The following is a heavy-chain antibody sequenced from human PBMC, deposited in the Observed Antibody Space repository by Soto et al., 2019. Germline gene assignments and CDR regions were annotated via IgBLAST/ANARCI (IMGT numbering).Heavy chain of an antibody. Sequence: PSETLSLTCTVSGGSISNYYWSWIRQPPGKGLEWIGYIFYSGGTVYNPSLKSRVTISVDTSKNQFSLKLSSVTAADTAVYYCARGEYSSSWYVIGEISYFDYWGQGTLVTVSS. CDR1: GGSISNYY. CDR3: ARGEYSSSWYVIGEISYFDY. J-gene: IGHJ4*02. D-gene: IGHD6-13*01. V-gene: IGHV4-59*01. CDR2: IFYSGGT.